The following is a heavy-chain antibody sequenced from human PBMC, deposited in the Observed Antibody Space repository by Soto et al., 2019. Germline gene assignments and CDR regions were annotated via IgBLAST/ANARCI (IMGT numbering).Heavy chain of an antibody. CDR1: GYTFSSYY. J-gene: IGHJ4*02. Sequence: ALVKVSCKAFGYTFSSYYMHWVRQAPGKGLEWMGIINPSGGSTSYAQKFQGRVTMTRDTSTSTVYMELSSLRSEDTAVYYCARVYCSGSSGHAVDYWGQGTLVTVSS. CDR2: INPSGGST. D-gene: IGHD2-15*01. V-gene: IGHV1-46*01. CDR3: ARVYCSGSSGHAVDY.